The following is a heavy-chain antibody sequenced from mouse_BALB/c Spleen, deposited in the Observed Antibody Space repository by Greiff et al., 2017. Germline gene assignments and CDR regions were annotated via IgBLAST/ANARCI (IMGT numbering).Heavy chain of an antibody. Sequence: LQQPGAELVKPGASVKMSCKASGYTFTSYNMHWVKQTPGQGLEWIGAIYPGNGDTSYNQKFKGKATLTADKSSSTAYMQLSSLTSEDSAVYYCARSDGYYVWFAYWGQGTLVTVSA. D-gene: IGHD2-3*01. J-gene: IGHJ3*01. CDR3: ARSDGYYVWFAY. V-gene: IGHV1-12*01. CDR1: GYTFTSYN. CDR2: IYPGNGDT.